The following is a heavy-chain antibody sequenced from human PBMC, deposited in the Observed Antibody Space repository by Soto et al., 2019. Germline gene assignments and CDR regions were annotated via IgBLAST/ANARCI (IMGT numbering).Heavy chain of an antibody. CDR1: RYTFTSYD. Sequence: QVQLVQSGAEVKRPGASVRFSCKASRYTFTSYDIFWVRQSPGQGLEWMGWMRTGSGDTHYAQKFQGRVTMTRDTYISTAYMELNNLVSDDTAVYYCARRSTTYLNEVIYDIWGQGTLVTVSS. CDR3: ARRSTTYLNEVIYDI. V-gene: IGHV1-2*02. D-gene: IGHD1-26*01. CDR2: MRTGSGDT. J-gene: IGHJ1*01.